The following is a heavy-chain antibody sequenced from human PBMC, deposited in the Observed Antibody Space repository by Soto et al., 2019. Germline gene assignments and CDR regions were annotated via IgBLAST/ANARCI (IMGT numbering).Heavy chain of an antibody. J-gene: IGHJ4*02. D-gene: IGHD6-19*01. CDR3: ARDRQSDRGVEIAVGNFDQ. CDR1: WDSFSSNLAA. V-gene: IGHV6-1*01. CDR2: TYYKSNWYY. Sequence: QPLSLTCFSSWDSFSSNLAACNCIMQSPSRGLEWLGRTYYKSNWYYDYAASVKSRISINPDTSKNQFSLHLNSVSPEDAALYYCARDRQSDRGVEIAVGNFDQWGQGTLVTVSS.